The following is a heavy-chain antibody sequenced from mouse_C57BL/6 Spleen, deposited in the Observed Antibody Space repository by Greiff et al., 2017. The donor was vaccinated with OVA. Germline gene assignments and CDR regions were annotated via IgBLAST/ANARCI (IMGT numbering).Heavy chain of an antibody. CDR3: ARDSGDAMDY. CDR1: GFTFTDYY. Sequence: EVQLVESGGGLVQPGGSLSLSCAASGFTFTDYYMSWVRQPPGKALEWLGFIRNKANGYTTAYSASVKGRFTISRDNSQSILYLQMNALRAEDSATYYCARDSGDAMDYWGQGTSVTVSS. V-gene: IGHV7-3*01. J-gene: IGHJ4*01. CDR2: IRNKANGYTT.